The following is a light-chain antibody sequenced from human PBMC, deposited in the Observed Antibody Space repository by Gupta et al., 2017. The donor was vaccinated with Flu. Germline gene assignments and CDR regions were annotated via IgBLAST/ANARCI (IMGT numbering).Light chain of an antibody. Sequence: QSALTQPASVSGSPGQTITISCTGTTSDIGASKYVSWYQQHADKAPKLIIYEVSKRPSGISSRFSGSKSANTASLTISGLQPDDEADYYCSSATTITTLVFGTGTKFSVL. CDR3: SSATTITTLV. CDR2: EVS. V-gene: IGLV2-14*03. CDR1: TSDIGASKY. J-gene: IGLJ1*01.